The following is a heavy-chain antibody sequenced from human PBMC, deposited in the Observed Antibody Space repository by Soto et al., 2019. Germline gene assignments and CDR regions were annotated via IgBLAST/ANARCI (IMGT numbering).Heavy chain of an antibody. V-gene: IGHV3-73*01. Sequence: EVLLVESGGGMVQPGGSLKLSCAASGFVFKDSSIHWVRQASGKGLEWVGRIRDRAYSYATAYAESVKGRFTISRDDSNNAEYLQMSSLKTEDTAVYSCTRLISAAHDYWGQGTLVTVSS. J-gene: IGHJ4*02. CDR1: GFVFKDSS. CDR3: TRLISAAHDY. CDR2: IRDRAYSYAT. D-gene: IGHD3-10*01.